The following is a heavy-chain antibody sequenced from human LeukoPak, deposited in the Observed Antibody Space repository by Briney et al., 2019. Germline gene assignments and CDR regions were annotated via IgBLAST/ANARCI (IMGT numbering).Heavy chain of an antibody. V-gene: IGHV4-4*02. Sequence: PSETLSLTCAVSGDFISSPKWWNWVRQPPGKGLEWIGRIYHNGNTYYNPSLKSRVTISVDTSKNQFSLKLSSVTAADTAMYYCASPSIAAAIDHWGQGTLVTVSS. CDR1: GDFISSPKW. D-gene: IGHD6-13*01. CDR2: IYHNGNT. CDR3: ASPSIAAAIDH. J-gene: IGHJ4*02.